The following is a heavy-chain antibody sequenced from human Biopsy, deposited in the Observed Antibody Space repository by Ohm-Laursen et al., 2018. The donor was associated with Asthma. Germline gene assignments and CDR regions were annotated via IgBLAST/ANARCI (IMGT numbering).Heavy chain of an antibody. V-gene: IGHV1-69*06. J-gene: IGHJ6*02. CDR3: ARGYSGSDRIVYYYSGLEV. CDR1: GGTFGNYA. CDR2: ISPVFGST. Sequence: ASVKVSCKASGGTFGNYAISWVRQAPGLGLEWMGGISPVFGSTNIAQKFQGRVTISADIFTKTAYLEVSSLSSEDTAVYYCARGYSGSDRIVYYYSGLEVWGQGTTATVSS. D-gene: IGHD5-12*01.